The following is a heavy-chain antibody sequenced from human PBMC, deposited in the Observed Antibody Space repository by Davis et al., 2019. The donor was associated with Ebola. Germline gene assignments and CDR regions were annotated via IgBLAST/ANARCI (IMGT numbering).Heavy chain of an antibody. Sequence: ASVKVSCKASGYTFTSYGISWVRQAPGQGLEWMGWISAYNGNTKYAQRLQGRVTMTTDTSTSTAYMELKTLRSDDTAVYYCARGSQYTSSWRGDYWGQGTLVTVSS. CDR2: ISAYNGNT. J-gene: IGHJ4*02. D-gene: IGHD6-13*01. V-gene: IGHV1-18*04. CDR1: GYTFTSYG. CDR3: ARGSQYTSSWRGDY.